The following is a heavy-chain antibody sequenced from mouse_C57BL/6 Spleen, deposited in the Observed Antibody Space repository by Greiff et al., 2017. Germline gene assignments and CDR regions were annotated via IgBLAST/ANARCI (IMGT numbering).Heavy chain of an antibody. V-gene: IGHV1-15*01. Sequence: QVQLQQSGAELVRPGASVTLSCKASGYTFTDYEMHWVKQTPVHGLEWIGAIDPETGGTAYNQKFKGKAILNADKPSSTAYMELRSLTSEDSAVYYCTREGIITPVVAYFHVWGTGTTVTVSS. CDR2: IDPETGGT. CDR3: TREGIITPVVAYFHV. J-gene: IGHJ1*03. CDR1: GYTFTDYE. D-gene: IGHD1-1*01.